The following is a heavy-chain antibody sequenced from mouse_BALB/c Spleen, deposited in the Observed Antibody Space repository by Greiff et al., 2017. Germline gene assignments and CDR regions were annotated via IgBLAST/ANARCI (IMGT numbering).Heavy chain of an antibody. V-gene: IGHV3-2*02. CDR2: ISYSGST. Sequence: EVKLQESGPGLVKPSQSLSLTCTVTGYSITSDYAWNWIRQFPGNKLEWMGYISYSGSTSYNPSLKSRISITRDTSKNQFFLQLNSVTTEDTATYYCARRDMITTAMDYWGQGTSVTVSS. CDR1: GYSITSDYA. CDR3: ARRDMITTAMDY. D-gene: IGHD2-4*01. J-gene: IGHJ4*01.